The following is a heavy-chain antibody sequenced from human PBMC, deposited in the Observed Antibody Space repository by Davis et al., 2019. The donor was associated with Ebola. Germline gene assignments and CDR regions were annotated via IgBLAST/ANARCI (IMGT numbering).Heavy chain of an antibody. D-gene: IGHD1-1*01. Sequence: GESLKISCAASGFTFSSYPMSWVRQAPGKGLEWVSAISGSGGSTYYADSVKGRFTISRDNSKNTLYLQMNSLRAEDTAVYYCAKEDWNDLQGLYYFDYWGQGTLVTVSS. CDR3: AKEDWNDLQGLYYFDY. CDR1: GFTFSSYP. CDR2: ISGSGGST. J-gene: IGHJ4*02. V-gene: IGHV3-23*01.